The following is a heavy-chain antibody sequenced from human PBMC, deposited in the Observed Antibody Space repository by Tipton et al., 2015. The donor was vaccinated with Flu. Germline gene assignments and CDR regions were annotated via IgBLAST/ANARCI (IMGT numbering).Heavy chain of an antibody. Sequence: RSLRLSCEASGFSFSSYGMHWVRQAPGKGLEWVAVIWFDGSKKYYADSVKGRFTVSRDNAKNTLYLQMNSLRVEDTALYYCVILGYFVDGFDMWGQGTMVTVSS. V-gene: IGHV3-33*03. J-gene: IGHJ3*02. CDR2: IWFDGSKK. D-gene: IGHD3-22*01. CDR3: VILGYFVDGFDM. CDR1: GFSFSSYG.